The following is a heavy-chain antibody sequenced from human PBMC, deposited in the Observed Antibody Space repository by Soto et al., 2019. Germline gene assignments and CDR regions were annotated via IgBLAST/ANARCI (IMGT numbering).Heavy chain of an antibody. CDR3: ARDPGYSSSWSPGPIDY. CDR1: GFTFSSYT. CDR2: ISNSSSNI. J-gene: IGHJ4*02. V-gene: IGHV3-21*01. D-gene: IGHD6-13*01. Sequence: GGSLRLSCAASGFTFSSYTMIWVRQAPGKGLEWVAAISNSSSNIYYADSVKGRFTISRDNSKNTLYLQMNSLRAEDTAVYYCARDPGYSSSWSPGPIDYWGQGTLVTVSS.